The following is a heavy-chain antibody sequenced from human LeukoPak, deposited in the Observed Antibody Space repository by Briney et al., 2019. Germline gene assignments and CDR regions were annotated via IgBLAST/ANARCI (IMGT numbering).Heavy chain of an antibody. J-gene: IGHJ4*02. CDR1: GDSVSSSY. D-gene: IGHD6-19*01. CDR2: ISDTGST. Sequence: SETLSLTCTVSGDSVSSSYWSWIRQPPGKGLEWIGYISDTGSTNYNPSLKGRVTISIHSSPNQFSLELGSVTAADTAIYYCARAVTGGDRSRFYSGGWHYFDNWGQGTLVTVSS. CDR3: ARAVTGGDRSRFYSGGWHYFDN. V-gene: IGHV4-59*08.